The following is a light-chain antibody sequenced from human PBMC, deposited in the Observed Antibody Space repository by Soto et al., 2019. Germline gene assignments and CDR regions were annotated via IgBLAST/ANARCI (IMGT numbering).Light chain of an antibody. CDR1: SGSIASNY. J-gene: IGLJ2*01. CDR3: HSYDSDNVI. V-gene: IGLV6-57*04. CDR2: DDN. Sequence: NFMLTQPHSVSESPGKTVTISCTRSSGSIASNYVQWYQQRPGSAPTSVIYDDNQKPSGVPDRFSGSIDSSSNSASLTISGLKTEDEAEYYCHSYDSDNVIFGGGTKVTV.